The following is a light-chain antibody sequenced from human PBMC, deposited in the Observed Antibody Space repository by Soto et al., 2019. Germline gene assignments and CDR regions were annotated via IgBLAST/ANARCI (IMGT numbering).Light chain of an antibody. CDR1: QGVSRK. V-gene: IGKV3-15*01. Sequence: EIVMTQSPATLSVAPGERVTLSCRASQGVSRKLAWYQHKSGQAPRLLISGASAGATGIPARFSGSGSGTEFTLTISSLQSEDIAVYYCQQYYNWPPWTFGQGTKVDIK. J-gene: IGKJ1*01. CDR2: GAS. CDR3: QQYYNWPPWT.